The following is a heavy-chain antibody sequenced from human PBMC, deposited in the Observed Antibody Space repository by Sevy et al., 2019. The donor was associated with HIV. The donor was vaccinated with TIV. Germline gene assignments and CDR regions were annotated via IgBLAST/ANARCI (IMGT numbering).Heavy chain of an antibody. J-gene: IGHJ6*02. V-gene: IGHV3-30*18. CDR1: GFIFDDYG. D-gene: IGHD4-17*01. CDR3: TKDPPVYGDFPYGMDV. CDR2: ISHDGGKK. Sequence: GGSLRLSCVGSGFIFDDYGMHGVRQAPGKGLEWVALISHDGGKKYYADSVKGRFTISRDNFKNTLYLQMNTLRRDDTAAYFCTKDPPVYGDFPYGMDVWGQGTTVTVSS.